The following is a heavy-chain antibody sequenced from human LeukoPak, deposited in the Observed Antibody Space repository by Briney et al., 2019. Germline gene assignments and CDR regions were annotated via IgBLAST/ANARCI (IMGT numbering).Heavy chain of an antibody. D-gene: IGHD4-17*01. V-gene: IGHV4-61*01. J-gene: IGHJ6*02. CDR1: GGSVSSGSYY. CDR3: ARDLVYGDYYYGMDV. Sequence: SETLSLTCTVSGGSVSSGSYYWNWIRQPPGKGLEWIGYIYYSGSTNYNPSLKSRVTISVDTSKNQFSLKLSSVTAADTAVYYCARDLVYGDYYYGMDVWGQGTTVTVSS. CDR2: IYYSGST.